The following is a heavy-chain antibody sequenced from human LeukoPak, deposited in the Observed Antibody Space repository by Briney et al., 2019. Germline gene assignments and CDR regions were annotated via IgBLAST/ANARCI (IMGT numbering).Heavy chain of an antibody. Sequence: ASVKLSCTASGYTFTVYYMRWVRQAPGQGLEWMGWINPNSGGTNYAQKFQGRVTMTTDTSINTAYMELSRLRSDDTAVYYCANVVGVIPSWGQGTLVTVSS. CDR3: ANVVGVIPS. D-gene: IGHD3-10*01. CDR1: GYTFTVYY. V-gene: IGHV1-2*02. J-gene: IGHJ4*02. CDR2: INPNSGGT.